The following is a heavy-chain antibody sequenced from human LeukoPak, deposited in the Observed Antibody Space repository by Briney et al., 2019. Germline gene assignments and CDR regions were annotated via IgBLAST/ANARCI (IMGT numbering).Heavy chain of an antibody. Sequence: PGGSLRLSCAASGFTFSSYSMNWVRQAPGKGLEWVSSISSSSSYIYYADSVKGRFTISRDNAKNSLYLQMNSLRAEDTAVYYCASLVRGVPPFDYWGQGTLVTVSS. CDR2: ISSSSSYI. V-gene: IGHV3-21*01. J-gene: IGHJ4*02. CDR1: GFTFSSYS. CDR3: ASLVRGVPPFDY. D-gene: IGHD3-10*01.